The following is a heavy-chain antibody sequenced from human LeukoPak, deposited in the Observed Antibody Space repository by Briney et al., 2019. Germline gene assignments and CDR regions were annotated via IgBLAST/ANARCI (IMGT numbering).Heavy chain of an antibody. CDR1: GYTFTSYA. J-gene: IGHJ4*02. Sequence: ASVKVSCKASGYTFTSYAMHWVRQAPGQRLEWMGWINAGNGNTKYSQKFQGRVTITRDTSASTAYMELSSLRSEDTAVYYCARGGRDFDWLLVDYWGQGTLVTVSS. CDR2: INAGNGNT. CDR3: ARGGRDFDWLLVDY. D-gene: IGHD3-9*01. V-gene: IGHV1-3*01.